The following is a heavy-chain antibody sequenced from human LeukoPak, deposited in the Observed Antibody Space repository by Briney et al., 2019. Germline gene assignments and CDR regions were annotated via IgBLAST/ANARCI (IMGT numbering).Heavy chain of an antibody. D-gene: IGHD1-1*01. Sequence: NRGESLKISCKGSGYSFTTYWIGWARQMPGKGLEWMGTIYPGNSQTTYSPSFQGQVTISADKSINTAYLQWSSLKASDTAMYFCARLIRDTTGVDYWGQGTLVTVSS. CDR1: GYSFTTYW. J-gene: IGHJ4*02. CDR2: IYPGNSQT. V-gene: IGHV5-51*01. CDR3: ARLIRDTTGVDY.